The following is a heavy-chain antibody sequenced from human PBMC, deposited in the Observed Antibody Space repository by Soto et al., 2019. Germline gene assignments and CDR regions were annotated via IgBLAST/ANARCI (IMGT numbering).Heavy chain of an antibody. V-gene: IGHV3-33*01. D-gene: IGHD3-22*01. CDR1: GFTFSSYG. J-gene: IGHJ3*02. Sequence: QVQLVESGGGVVQPGRSLRLSCAASGFTFSSYGMHWVRQAPGKGLEWVAVIWYDGSNKYYADSVKGRFTISRDNSKNTLYLQMNSLRAEDKAVYYCARSITMIVQDAFDIWGQGTMVTVSS. CDR2: IWYDGSNK. CDR3: ARSITMIVQDAFDI.